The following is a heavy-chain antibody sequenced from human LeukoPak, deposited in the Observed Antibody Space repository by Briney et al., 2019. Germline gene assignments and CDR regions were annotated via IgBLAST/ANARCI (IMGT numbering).Heavy chain of an antibody. J-gene: IGHJ3*02. V-gene: IGHV3-74*01. D-gene: IGHD3-10*01. CDR1: GFTFSSYW. CDR3: ARARNYYYXXGSYYLXAXDI. Sequence: PGGSLRLSCAASGFTFSSYWMHWVRHAPGKGLVWVSRINSDGSSTSYADSVKGRFTISRENAKNTLYLQMNSLRDEDTAVYYCARARNYYYXXGSYYLXAXDIWGQXXMVT. CDR2: INSDGSST.